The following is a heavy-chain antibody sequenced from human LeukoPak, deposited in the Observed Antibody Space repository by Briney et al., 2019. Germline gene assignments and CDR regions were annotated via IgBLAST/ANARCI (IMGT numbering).Heavy chain of an antibody. D-gene: IGHD3-3*01. J-gene: IGHJ4*02. CDR3: GSRRTAMFGVIKGPIDY. CDR1: GGSISSDSYY. CDR2: INHSGSP. Sequence: SETLSLTCTVSGGSISSDSYYWTWIRQPPGKGLEWIGEINHSGSPNNNPSLKSRVSISFDTSKNQFSLKLTSVTAADTAVNYCGSRRTAMFGVIKGPIDYWGQGTLVTVSS. V-gene: IGHV4-39*07.